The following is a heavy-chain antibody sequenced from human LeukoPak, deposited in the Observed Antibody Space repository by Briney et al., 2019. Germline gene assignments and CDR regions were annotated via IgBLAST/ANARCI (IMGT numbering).Heavy chain of an antibody. Sequence: GASVKAFCKASGGTFSSYAISWVRQAPGQGLEWMGGIIPIFGTANYAQKFQGRVTITADESTSTAYMELSSLRSEDTAVYYCARDPGRTGYFDYWGQGTLVTVSS. J-gene: IGHJ4*02. CDR1: GGTFSSYA. CDR3: ARDPGRTGYFDY. CDR2: IIPIFGTA. V-gene: IGHV1-69*13. D-gene: IGHD1-1*01.